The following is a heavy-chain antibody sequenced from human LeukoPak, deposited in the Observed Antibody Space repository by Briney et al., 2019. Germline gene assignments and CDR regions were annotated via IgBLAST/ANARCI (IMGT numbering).Heavy chain of an antibody. J-gene: IGHJ4*02. CDR3: AREGYSSSWSPGGHFDY. D-gene: IGHD6-13*01. CDR2: ISYDGSNK. V-gene: IGHV3-30*03. Sequence: GGSLRLSCVVSGFTFSSYDMTWVRQAPGKGLEWVAVISYDGSNKYYADSVKGRFTISRDNSKNTLYLQMNSLRAEDTAVYYCAREGYSSSWSPGGHFDYWGQGTLVTVSS. CDR1: GFTFSSYD.